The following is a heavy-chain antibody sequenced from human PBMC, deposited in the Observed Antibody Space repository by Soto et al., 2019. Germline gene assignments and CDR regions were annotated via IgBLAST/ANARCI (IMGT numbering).Heavy chain of an antibody. J-gene: IGHJ3*01. Sequence: GGSLRLSCAASGFTFRNYGMNWVRQAPGKGLEWVSYIGIGSSTKYYADSVKGRFTISRDDAKNSLYLQMNSLRAEDTAVYYCARDQLYYNDISGRPLNAFDVWGQGTMVTVSS. V-gene: IGHV3-48*01. D-gene: IGHD3-22*01. CDR1: GFTFRNYG. CDR3: ARDQLYYNDISGRPLNAFDV. CDR2: IGIGSSTK.